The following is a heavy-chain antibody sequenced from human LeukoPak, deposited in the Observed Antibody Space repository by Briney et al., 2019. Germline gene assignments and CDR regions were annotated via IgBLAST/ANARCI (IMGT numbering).Heavy chain of an antibody. Sequence: GRSLRLSCAASGFTFSSYGMHWVRQAPGKGLEWVAVISYDGSNKYYADSVKGRFTISRDNSKNTLYLQMNSLRAEDTAVYYCAKYTNRYYDFWSGSDYWGQGTLVTVSS. D-gene: IGHD3-3*01. CDR2: ISYDGSNK. CDR1: GFTFSSYG. V-gene: IGHV3-30*18. J-gene: IGHJ4*02. CDR3: AKYTNRYYDFWSGSDY.